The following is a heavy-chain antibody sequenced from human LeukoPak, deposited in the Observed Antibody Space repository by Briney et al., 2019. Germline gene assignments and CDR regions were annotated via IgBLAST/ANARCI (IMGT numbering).Heavy chain of an antibody. CDR1: GESINNNY. Sequence: PSETLSLTCTVSGESINNNYWSWIRQPAGKGLEWIGRIFSSGSTLYNASLKSRVTMSVDTSKSQLSLKLNSVTAADSAVYYCARVGYGGYGALDYWGQGTLITVSS. CDR3: ARVGYGGYGALDY. V-gene: IGHV4-4*07. D-gene: IGHD4-23*01. J-gene: IGHJ4*02. CDR2: IFSSGST.